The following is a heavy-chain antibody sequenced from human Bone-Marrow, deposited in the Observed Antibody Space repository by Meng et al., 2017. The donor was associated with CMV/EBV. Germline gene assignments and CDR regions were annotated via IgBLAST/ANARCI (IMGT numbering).Heavy chain of an antibody. J-gene: IGHJ4*02. CDR3: ARQQQLDRSFDY. V-gene: IGHV5-51*01. D-gene: IGHD6-13*01. Sequence: FKGSGYSFTSYWIGWVRQMPGKGLEWMGIIYPGDSDTRYSPSFQGQVTISADKSISTAYLQWSSLKASDTAIYYCARQQQLDRSFDYWGQGTLVTVSS. CDR1: GYSFTSYW. CDR2: IYPGDSDT.